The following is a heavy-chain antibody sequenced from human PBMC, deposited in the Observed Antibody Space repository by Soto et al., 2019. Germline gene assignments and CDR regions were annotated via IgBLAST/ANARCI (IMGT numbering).Heavy chain of an antibody. J-gene: IGHJ6*02. CDR2: IWYDGSNK. CDR3: ARCTNDCDGMDV. V-gene: IGHV3-33*01. CDR1: GFTFSSYG. Sequence: QVQLVESGGGVVQPGRSLRLSCAASGFTFSSYGMHWVRQAPGKGLEWVAVIWYDGSNKYYADSVKGRFTISRDNSKNTLYLQMNSLRAEDTAVYYCARCTNDCDGMDVWGQGTTVTVSS. D-gene: IGHD2-2*01.